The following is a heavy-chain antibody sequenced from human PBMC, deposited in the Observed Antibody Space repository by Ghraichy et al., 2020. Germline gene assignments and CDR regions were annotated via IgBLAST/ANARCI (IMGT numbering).Heavy chain of an antibody. Sequence: GGSLRLSCAASGFTFSSYSMNWVRQAPGKGLEWVSSISSSSSYIYYADSVKGRFTISRDNAKNSLYLQMNSLRAEDTAVYYCARALYSPGSGSYPFEDYFDYWGQGTLVTVSS. CDR3: ARALYSPGSGSYPFEDYFDY. CDR1: GFTFSSYS. CDR2: ISSSSSYI. J-gene: IGHJ4*02. V-gene: IGHV3-21*01. D-gene: IGHD1-26*01.